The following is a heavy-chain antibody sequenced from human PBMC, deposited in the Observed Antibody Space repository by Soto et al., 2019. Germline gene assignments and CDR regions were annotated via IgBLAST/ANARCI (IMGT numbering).Heavy chain of an antibody. CDR2: ISYDGSNK. J-gene: IGHJ4*02. D-gene: IGHD2-15*01. Sequence: QVQLVESGGGVVQPGRSLRLSCAASGFTFSSYGMHWVRRAPGKGLEWVAVISYDGSNKYYADSVKGRFTISRDNSKNTLYLQMNSLRAEDTAVYYCAKALSGGIDYWGQGTLVTVSS. CDR3: AKALSGGIDY. CDR1: GFTFSSYG. V-gene: IGHV3-30*18.